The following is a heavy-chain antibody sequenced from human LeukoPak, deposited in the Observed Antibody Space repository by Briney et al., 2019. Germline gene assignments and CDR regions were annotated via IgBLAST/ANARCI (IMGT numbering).Heavy chain of an antibody. D-gene: IGHD3-22*01. Sequence: GASVKVSCKASGNTFTTYYMHWVRQAPGQGLEWMGILNPSSGSTSYAQRFQGRVTMTRDTSTSTFYMELRSLKSEDTAVYYCARDGEYYDSSGSYFDYWGQGTAVTVSS. CDR1: GNTFTTYY. CDR3: ARDGEYYDSSGSYFDY. J-gene: IGHJ4*02. CDR2: LNPSSGST. V-gene: IGHV1-46*01.